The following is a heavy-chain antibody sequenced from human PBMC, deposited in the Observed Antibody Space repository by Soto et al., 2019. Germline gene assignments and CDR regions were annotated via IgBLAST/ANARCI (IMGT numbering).Heavy chain of an antibody. CDR1: GGSISSSSYY. CDR2: IYYSGST. Sequence: QLQLQESGPGLVKPSETLSLTCTVSGGSISSSSYYWGWIRQPPGKGLEWIGSIYYSGSTYYNPSLKSRVTISVDTSKNQFSLKLSSVTAADTAVYYCARIVVVVAATLSDVVGMDVWGKGTTVTVSS. D-gene: IGHD2-15*01. V-gene: IGHV4-39*01. CDR3: ARIVVVVAATLSDVVGMDV. J-gene: IGHJ6*04.